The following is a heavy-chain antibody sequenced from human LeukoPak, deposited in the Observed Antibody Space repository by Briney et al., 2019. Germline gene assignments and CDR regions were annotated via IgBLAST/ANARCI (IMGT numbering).Heavy chain of an antibody. CDR2: INPGDGNT. D-gene: IGHD1-1*01. J-gene: IGHJ4*02. Sequence: ASVKVSCKASGYTFTSYPMHWVRQAPGQRLEWMGWINPGDGNTKYSQKFQGRVTITRDTSASTAYMELSSLRSEDSAVYYCARGLNWYFDYWGQGTLVTVSS. V-gene: IGHV1-3*01. CDR3: ARGLNWYFDY. CDR1: GYTFTSYP.